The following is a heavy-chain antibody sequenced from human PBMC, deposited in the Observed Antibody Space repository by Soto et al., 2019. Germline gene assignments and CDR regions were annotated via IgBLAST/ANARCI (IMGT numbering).Heavy chain of an antibody. J-gene: IGHJ4*02. V-gene: IGHV3-53*01. CDR1: GFTVSNNY. CDR3: ATQGGGGGY. D-gene: IGHD3-16*01. Sequence: EVQLVESGGGLIQPGGSLRLSCAVSGFTVSNNYMSWVRQAPGKGLEGVSVIYSGGYTAYGDSVKGRFTISRDNSKNTIYLQKKSLGADARAVYSWATQGGGGGYWGQGTLVTVSS. CDR2: IYSGGYT.